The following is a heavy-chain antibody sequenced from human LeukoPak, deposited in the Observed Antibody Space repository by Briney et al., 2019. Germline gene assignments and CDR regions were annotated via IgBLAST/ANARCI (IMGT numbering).Heavy chain of an antibody. D-gene: IGHD3-3*01. J-gene: IGHJ3*02. Sequence: ASVKVSCKASGYTFIGYCMHWVRQAPGQGLEWMGWINPNSGGTNYAQKFQGRVTMTRDTSISTAYMELSRLRSDDTAVYYCAREGVLRFLEWYPRGAFDIWGQGTMVTVSS. CDR1: GYTFIGYC. CDR3: AREGVLRFLEWYPRGAFDI. V-gene: IGHV1-2*02. CDR2: INPNSGGT.